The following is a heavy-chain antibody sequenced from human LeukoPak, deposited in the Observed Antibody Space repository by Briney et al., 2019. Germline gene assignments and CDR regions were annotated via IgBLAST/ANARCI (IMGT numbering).Heavy chain of an antibody. J-gene: IGHJ4*02. V-gene: IGHV3-33*01. Sequence: GGSLRLSCAASGFTFSSYGMHWVRQAPGKGLEWVAVIWYDGSNKYYADSVKGRFTISRDNSKNTLYLQMNSLKTEDTAVYYCTTDTGYYDSSGYTFDYWGQGTLVTVSS. CDR2: IWYDGSNK. CDR1: GFTFSSYG. D-gene: IGHD3-22*01. CDR3: TTDTGYYDSSGYTFDY.